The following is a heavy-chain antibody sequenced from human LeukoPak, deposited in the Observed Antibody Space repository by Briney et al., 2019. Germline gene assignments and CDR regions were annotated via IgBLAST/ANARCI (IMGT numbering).Heavy chain of an antibody. J-gene: IGHJ4*02. CDR3: AKDSGARGYSYGLLGFDY. V-gene: IGHV3-23*01. CDR2: ISGSGGST. Sequence: GGSLSLSCAASGFTFSSYAMSWVRQAPGKGLEWVSAISGSGGSTYYADSVKGRFTISRDNSKNTLYLQMNSLRAEDTAVYYCAKDSGARGYSYGLLGFDYWGQGSLVTVSS. D-gene: IGHD5-18*01. CDR1: GFTFSSYA.